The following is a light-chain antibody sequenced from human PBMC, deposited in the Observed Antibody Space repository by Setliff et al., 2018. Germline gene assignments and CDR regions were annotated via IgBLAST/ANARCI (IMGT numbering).Light chain of an antibody. CDR2: AVS. J-gene: IGLJ1*01. CDR3: CAYTASTTYV. Sequence: QSALTQPASVSGSPGQSITISCSGTGRDVGSYDLVSWYQQHPGKAPKLIIYAVSDRPSGVSHRFSGSKSGNTASLTISGLQADDEADYYCCAYTASTTYVFVNGTKVTVL. V-gene: IGLV2-14*03. CDR1: GRDVGSYDL.